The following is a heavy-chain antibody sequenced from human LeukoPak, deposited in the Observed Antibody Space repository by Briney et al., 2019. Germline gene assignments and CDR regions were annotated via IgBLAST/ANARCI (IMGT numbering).Heavy chain of an antibody. CDR3: AKGGKWDVTPFDY. J-gene: IGHJ4*02. D-gene: IGHD1-26*01. CDR1: GFTFSNYT. V-gene: IGHV3-23*01. Sequence: GGSLRLSCAASGFTFSNYTMSWVRQAPGKGLESVSVISGSGGSTYYADSVKGRVTISRDNSKNTLYLQMNSLRAEDTAVYYCAKGGKWDVTPFDYWGQGTLVTVSS. CDR2: ISGSGGST.